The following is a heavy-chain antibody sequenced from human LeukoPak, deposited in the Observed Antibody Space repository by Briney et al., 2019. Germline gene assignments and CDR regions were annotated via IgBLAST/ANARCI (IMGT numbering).Heavy chain of an antibody. CDR3: ATSDLYYFDY. CDR2: IYYSGST. V-gene: IGHV4-31*03. J-gene: IGHJ4*02. CDR1: GGSISSGGYY. D-gene: IGHD3-3*01. Sequence: SQTLSLTCTVSGGSISSGGYYWSWIRQHPGKGLEWIGYIYYSGSTYYNPSLKSRATISVDTSKNQFSLKLSSVTAADTAVYYCATSDLYYFDYWGQGTLVTVSS.